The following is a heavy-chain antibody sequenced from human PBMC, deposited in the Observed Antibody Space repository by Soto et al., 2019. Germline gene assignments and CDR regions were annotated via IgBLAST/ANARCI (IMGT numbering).Heavy chain of an antibody. CDR3: ARHGPLTNNWNQLNC. CDR2: IYYNGNT. Sequence: QLQLQESGPGLVKPSETLSLTCTVSGGSISRSPYYWAWIRQPPGKGLQWIGNIYYNGNTFYNPSLKSRVTISIDTSKSQFSLGLSSLTASDTAVYYCARHGPLTNNWNQLNCWGQGTLVTVSS. CDR1: GGSISRSPYY. D-gene: IGHD1-1*01. J-gene: IGHJ4*02. V-gene: IGHV4-39*01.